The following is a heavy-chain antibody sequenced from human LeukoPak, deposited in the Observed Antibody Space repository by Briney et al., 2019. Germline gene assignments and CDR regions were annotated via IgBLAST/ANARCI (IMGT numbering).Heavy chain of an antibody. CDR2: ISSSSTYI. J-gene: IGHJ4*02. Sequence: GGSLRLSCAASGFTFSSYAMSWVRQAPGKGLEWVSSISSSSTYIYYGDSVKGRFTISRDNAKNSLYLQMNSLRAEDTAVYYCARDETTKWELFWYWGQGTLVTVSS. V-gene: IGHV3-21*01. CDR1: GFTFSSYA. D-gene: IGHD1-26*01. CDR3: ARDETTKWELFWY.